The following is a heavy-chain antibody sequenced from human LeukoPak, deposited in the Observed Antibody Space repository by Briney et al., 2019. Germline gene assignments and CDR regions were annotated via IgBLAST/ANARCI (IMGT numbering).Heavy chain of an antibody. J-gene: IGHJ4*02. V-gene: IGHV3-7*03. D-gene: IGHD6-19*01. Sequence: GGTLSLSFAASGFTFSSNWLPWVRQAPGKGLEWVANIKQDGSERNYVDSVKGRFTISRDNAKNSLYLQMNTLRDEDTAVYYCATGAGCGYWGQGTLVTVSS. CDR2: IKQDGSER. CDR3: ATGAGCGY. CDR1: GFTFSSNW.